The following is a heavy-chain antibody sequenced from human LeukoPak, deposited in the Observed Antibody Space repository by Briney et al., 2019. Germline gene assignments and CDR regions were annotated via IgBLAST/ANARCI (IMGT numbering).Heavy chain of an antibody. CDR1: GYTFTGYY. D-gene: IGHD3-22*01. V-gene: IGHV1-2*06. CDR2: INPNSGGT. Sequence: ASVKVSCKASGYTFTGYYMHWVRQAPGQGLEWMGRINPNSGGTNYAQKFQGRVTMTRDTSISTAYMELSSLRSEDTAVYYCATDPYYYDSSGYYPTFDYWGQGTLVTVSS. J-gene: IGHJ4*02. CDR3: ATDPYYYDSSGYYPTFDY.